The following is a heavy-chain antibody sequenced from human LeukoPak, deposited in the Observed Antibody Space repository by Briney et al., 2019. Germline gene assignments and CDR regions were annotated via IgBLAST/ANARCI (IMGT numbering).Heavy chain of an antibody. D-gene: IGHD3-22*01. CDR2: ISYDGSNK. CDR1: GFTFSSYG. Sequence: GRSLRLSCAASGFTFSSYGMHWVRQAPGKGLEWVAVISYDGSNKYYADSVKGRFTISRDNSKNTLYLQMNSLRAEDTAVYYCAKAVTRYYDTGDYWGQGTLVTVSS. CDR3: AKAVTRYYDTGDY. V-gene: IGHV3-30*18. J-gene: IGHJ4*02.